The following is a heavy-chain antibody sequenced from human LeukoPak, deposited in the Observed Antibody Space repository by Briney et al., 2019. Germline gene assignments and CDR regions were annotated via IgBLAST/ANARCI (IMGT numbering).Heavy chain of an antibody. CDR1: GFTFGKYW. D-gene: IGHD1-7*01. CDR2: IKLDGSEK. Sequence: GGSLRLSCVASGFTFGKYWMSWVRQAPGKGLEWVANIKLDGSEKNYVDSVKGRFTISRDNTKNSLYLQMNSLRAEDTAVYYCAKDAGMNNWNYDYFDYWGQGTLVTVSS. V-gene: IGHV3-7*03. J-gene: IGHJ4*02. CDR3: AKDAGMNNWNYDYFDY.